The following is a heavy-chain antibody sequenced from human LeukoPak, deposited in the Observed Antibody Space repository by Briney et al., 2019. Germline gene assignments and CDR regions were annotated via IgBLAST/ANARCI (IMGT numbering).Heavy chain of an antibody. D-gene: IGHD2-15*01. CDR2: IIPIFGTA. J-gene: IGHJ5*02. CDR3: ARMSGYCSGGSCYGGTWIDP. CDR1: GVTFSSYA. Sequence: GASVKVSCKASGVTFSSYAINWARQAPGQGLEWMGGIIPIFGTANYAQKFQGRVTITADESTSTAYMELSSLRSEDTAVYYCARMSGYCSGGSCYGGTWIDPWGQGTLVTVSS. V-gene: IGHV1-69*13.